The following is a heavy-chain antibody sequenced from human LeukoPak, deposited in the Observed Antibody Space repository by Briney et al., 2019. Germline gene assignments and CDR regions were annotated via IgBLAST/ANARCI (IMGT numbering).Heavy chain of an antibody. V-gene: IGHV6-1*01. CDR3: ARGGYSSGWAVWFDY. Sequence: SQTLSLTCAISGDSVSSNSAAWNWIRQSPSRGLEWLGRTYYRSKWYNDYAVSVKSRITINPDTSKNQFSLQLNSVTPKDTAVYYCARGGYSSGWAVWFDYWGQGTLVTVSS. CDR2: TYYRSKWYN. J-gene: IGHJ4*02. CDR1: GDSVSSNSAA. D-gene: IGHD6-19*01.